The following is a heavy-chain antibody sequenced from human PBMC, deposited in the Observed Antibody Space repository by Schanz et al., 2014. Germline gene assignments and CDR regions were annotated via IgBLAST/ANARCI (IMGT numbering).Heavy chain of an antibody. V-gene: IGHV3-30*02. D-gene: IGHD1-26*01. J-gene: IGHJ5*02. CDR1: GFTFSGSV. Sequence: VQLVESGGGLVQPGGSLRLSCVASGFTFSGSVMHWVRQAPGKGLEWVAFIWSDGSRTYHAESVKGRFTISRDNSRNTLYLQMDSLRDEDTALYYCARDPSGSYGWFDPWGQGTLVTVSS. CDR2: IWSDGSRT. CDR3: ARDPSGSYGWFDP.